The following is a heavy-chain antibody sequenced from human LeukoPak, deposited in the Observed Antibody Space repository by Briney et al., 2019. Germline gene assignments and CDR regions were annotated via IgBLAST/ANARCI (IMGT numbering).Heavy chain of an antibody. J-gene: IGHJ4*02. CDR1: GAYISSGGYY. D-gene: IGHD2-15*01. CDR2: IYYTGST. V-gene: IGHV4-31*03. CDR3: ASYCSGGTCYRYYFDY. Sequence: SQTLSLTCTVSGAYISSGGYYWSWLRQHPAKGLKWIGYIYYTGSTYYNPSLKSRVSMSVDTSQNQISLSLSSVTAADTAVYYCASYCSGGTCYRYYFDYWGQGTLVTVSA.